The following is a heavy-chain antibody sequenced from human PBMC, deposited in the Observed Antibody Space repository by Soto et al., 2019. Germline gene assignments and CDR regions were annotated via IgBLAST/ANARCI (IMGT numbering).Heavy chain of an antibody. Sequence: GASVKVSCKASGYIFITYGISWVRQAPGQGLEWMGWINPNSGGTNYAQKFQGRVTVTRDTPTSTAYMELSRLTSDDTAVYYCARSLTEGYCTITGCYTRPLYGMDVWGQGTTVTVSS. D-gene: IGHD2-2*02. CDR3: ARSLTEGYCTITGCYTRPLYGMDV. V-gene: IGHV1-2*02. J-gene: IGHJ6*02. CDR2: INPNSGGT. CDR1: GYIFITYG.